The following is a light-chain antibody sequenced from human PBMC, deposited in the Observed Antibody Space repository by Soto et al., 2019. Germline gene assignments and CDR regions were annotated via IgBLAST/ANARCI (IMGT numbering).Light chain of an antibody. Sequence: EIVLTQSPGTLSLSPGERATLSCSASQSVSSSYLAWYQQKPGQAPRLLIYGASSRATGIPDRFSGSGSGTDFTLTISRLEPEDFAVYYCQQYGSSPPSTFGQGTRLEIK. V-gene: IGKV3-20*01. CDR2: GAS. CDR1: QSVSSSY. CDR3: QQYGSSPPST. J-gene: IGKJ5*01.